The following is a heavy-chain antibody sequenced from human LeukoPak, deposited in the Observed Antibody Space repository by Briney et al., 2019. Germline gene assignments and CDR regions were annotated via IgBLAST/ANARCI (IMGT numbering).Heavy chain of an antibody. D-gene: IGHD6-13*01. V-gene: IGHV3-33*01. Sequence: PGRSLRLSCAASGFTFSSYGMHWVRQALGKGLEWVAVIWYDGSNKYYADSVKGRFTISRDNSKNTLYLQMNNLGAEDTAVYYCARRAWHSSSNRINWFDPWGQGTLVTVSS. CDR3: ARRAWHSSSNRINWFDP. J-gene: IGHJ5*02. CDR2: IWYDGSNK. CDR1: GFTFSSYG.